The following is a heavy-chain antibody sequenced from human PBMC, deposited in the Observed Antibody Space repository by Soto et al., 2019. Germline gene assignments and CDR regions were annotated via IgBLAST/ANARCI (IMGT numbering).Heavy chain of an antibody. CDR2: ISYDGSNK. V-gene: IGHV3-30*18. D-gene: IGHD3-22*01. CDR1: GFTFSSYG. J-gene: IGHJ4*02. Sequence: QVQLVESGGGVVQPGRSLRLSCAASGFTFSSYGMHWVRQAPGKGLEWVAVISYDGSNKYYADSVKGRFTISRDNSKNTLYLQMNSLRGADTAVYYCAKVSLSGYRGWYFDYWGQGTLVTVSS. CDR3: AKVSLSGYRGWYFDY.